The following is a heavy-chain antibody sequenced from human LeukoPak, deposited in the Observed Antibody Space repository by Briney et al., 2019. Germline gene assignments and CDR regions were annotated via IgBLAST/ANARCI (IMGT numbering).Heavy chain of an antibody. CDR1: GGSFSGYY. CDR2: INHSGST. V-gene: IGHV4-34*01. Sequence: PSETLSLTCAVYGGSFSGYYWSWIRQPPRKGLEWIGEINHSGSTNYNPSLKSRVTISVDTSKNQFSLKLSSVTAADTAVYYCATSRWGRFGYWGQGTLVTVSS. CDR3: ATSRWGRFGY. D-gene: IGHD1-26*01. J-gene: IGHJ4*02.